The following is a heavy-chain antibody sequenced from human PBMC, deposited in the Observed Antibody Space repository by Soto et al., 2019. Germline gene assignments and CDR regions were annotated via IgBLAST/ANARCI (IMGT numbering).Heavy chain of an antibody. CDR1: GFTCSSYD. CDR2: ISSNGGTT. CDR3: VRRVSGNYDY. D-gene: IGHD1-7*01. J-gene: IGHJ4*02. Sequence: EVQLAESGGGMVQPGGSLRLSCVASGFTCSSYDMHWVRQAPGKGLEYVSAISSNGGTTYYGNSVKGRITISRDNSKNTLYLQMGSLRAEDMAVYYCVRRVSGNYDYWGQGTLVTVSS. V-gene: IGHV3-64*01.